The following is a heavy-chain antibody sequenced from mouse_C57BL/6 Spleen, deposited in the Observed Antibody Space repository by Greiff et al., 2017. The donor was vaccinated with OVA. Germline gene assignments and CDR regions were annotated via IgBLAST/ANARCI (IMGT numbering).Heavy chain of an antibody. D-gene: IGHD1-1*01. CDR2: IYPGDGDT. Sequence: VQLQESGPELVKPGASVKISCKASGYAFSSSWMNWVKQRPGKGLEWIGRIYPGDGDTNYNGKFKGKATLTADKSSSTAYMQLSSLTSEDSAVYFGAVLHYGSRGAMDYWGQGTSVTVSS. V-gene: IGHV1-82*01. J-gene: IGHJ4*01. CDR1: GYAFSSSW. CDR3: AVLHYGSRGAMDY.